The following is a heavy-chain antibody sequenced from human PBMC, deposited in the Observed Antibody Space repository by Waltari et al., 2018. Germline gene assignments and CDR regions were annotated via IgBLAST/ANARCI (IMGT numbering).Heavy chain of an antibody. J-gene: IGHJ3*02. CDR3: ARVDSTRGSFDI. CDR2: VNPSGSGS. V-gene: IGHV1-46*01. Sequence: QVQLVQSGAEVKKPGASVTVSCKASGDTFTNHYIHWVRQAPALGLEWLGAVNPSGSGSTFAHKLFGRISLTRDTSTSTVYMDLSGLRSDDTAVYFCARVDSTRGSFDIWGQGTLVTVSS. CDR1: GDTFTNHY.